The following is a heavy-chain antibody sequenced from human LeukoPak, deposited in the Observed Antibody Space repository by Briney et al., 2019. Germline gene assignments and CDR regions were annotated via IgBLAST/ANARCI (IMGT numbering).Heavy chain of an antibody. D-gene: IGHD3-10*01. Sequence: PSETLSLTCAVYGGSFSGYYWSWIRQPPGKGLEWIGEINHSGSTNYNPSLKSRVTISVDTSKNQFSLKLSSVTAADTAVYYCARGRGYGSGSYYYYYYYMDVWGKGTTVTVSS. J-gene: IGHJ6*03. CDR1: GGSFSGYY. V-gene: IGHV4-34*01. CDR3: ARGRGYGSGSYYYYYYYMDV. CDR2: INHSGST.